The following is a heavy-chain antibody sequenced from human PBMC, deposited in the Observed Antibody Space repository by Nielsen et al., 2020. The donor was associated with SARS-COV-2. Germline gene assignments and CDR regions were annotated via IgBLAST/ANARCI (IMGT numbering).Heavy chain of an antibody. CDR1: GDSVSSSSAA. J-gene: IGHJ5*02. V-gene: IGHV6-1*01. Sequence: SETLSLTCAISGDSVSSSSAAWNWIRQSPSRGLEWLGRTYYRSKWYNDYAVSVKSRITINPDTSKNQFSLQLNSVTPGDTAVYYCARGYSIAVAGTTGWFDPWGQGTLVTVSS. D-gene: IGHD6-19*01. CDR3: ARGYSIAVAGTTGWFDP. CDR2: TYYRSKWYN.